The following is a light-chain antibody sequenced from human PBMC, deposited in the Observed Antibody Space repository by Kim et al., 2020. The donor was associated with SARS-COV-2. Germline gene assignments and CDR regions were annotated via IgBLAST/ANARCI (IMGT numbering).Light chain of an antibody. CDR1: HSFSTR. J-gene: IGKJ2*01. V-gene: IGKV1-5*03. CDR3: QQYDLYPYT. CDR2: KAS. Sequence: GTVRDRVTISFRASHSFSTRLAWFQQKPGKAPTLLIYKASNLQSGVPSRFSGSGSGTEFTLTISSLQPDDFATYFCQQYDLYPYTFGQGNKLEI.